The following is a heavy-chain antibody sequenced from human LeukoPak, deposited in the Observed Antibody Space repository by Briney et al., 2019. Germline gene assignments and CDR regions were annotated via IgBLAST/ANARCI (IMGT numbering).Heavy chain of an antibody. Sequence: GGSLRLSCAASGFTVSSNYMSWVRHAPGKGLDWVSVIYSGGSTYYADSVKGRFTISRDNSKNTLYLQMNSLRDEDTAVYYCARGSSGYSYYFDYWGQGTLVTVSS. J-gene: IGHJ4*02. V-gene: IGHV3-53*01. CDR3: ARGSSGYSYYFDY. CDR2: IYSGGST. CDR1: GFTVSSNY. D-gene: IGHD3-22*01.